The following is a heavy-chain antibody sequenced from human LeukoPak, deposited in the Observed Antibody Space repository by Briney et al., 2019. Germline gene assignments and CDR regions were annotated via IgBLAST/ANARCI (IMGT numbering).Heavy chain of an antibody. CDR2: IYSGGST. V-gene: IGHV3-53*01. Sequence: GGSLRLSCAASGFTFSSYAMSWVRQAPGKGLEWVSVIYSGGSTYYADSVKGRFTISRDNSKNTLYLQMNSLRAEDTAVYYCAGRGYSGYRGYFDYRGQGTLVTVSS. CDR1: GFTFSSYA. J-gene: IGHJ4*02. D-gene: IGHD5-12*01. CDR3: AGRGYSGYRGYFDY.